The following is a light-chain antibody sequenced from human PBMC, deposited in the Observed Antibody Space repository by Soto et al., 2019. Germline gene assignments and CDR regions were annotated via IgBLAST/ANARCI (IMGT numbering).Light chain of an antibody. CDR2: GAS. J-gene: IGKJ1*01. CDR3: HQYGSSPGT. CDR1: QSVSSSY. Sequence: IVLTQSPGTLSLSPGERATLSCRASQSVSSSYLAWYQQKGGQAPRLLIWGASIRATDLPDRFSGGGSGTDFTLTISRLEAEDFAVYYCHQYGSSPGTFGQGTKVDIK. V-gene: IGKV3-20*01.